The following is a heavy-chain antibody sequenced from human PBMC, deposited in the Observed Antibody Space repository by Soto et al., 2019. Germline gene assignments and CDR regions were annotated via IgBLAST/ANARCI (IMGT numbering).Heavy chain of an antibody. CDR3: ARGIQHDSSGYYYVFDY. Sequence: QVQLQESGPGLVKPSQTLSLTCTVSGGSISSGGYYWSWIRQHPGKGLEWIGYIYYSGSTYYNPPLKSRVTISVDTSKNQFSLKLSSVTAADTAVYYCARGIQHDSSGYYYVFDYWGQGTLVTVSS. J-gene: IGHJ4*02. D-gene: IGHD3-22*01. CDR2: IYYSGST. V-gene: IGHV4-31*03. CDR1: GGSISSGGYY.